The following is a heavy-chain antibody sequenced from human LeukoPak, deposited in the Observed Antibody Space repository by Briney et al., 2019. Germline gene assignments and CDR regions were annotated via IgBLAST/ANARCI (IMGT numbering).Heavy chain of an antibody. CDR2: ISYDGSNK. D-gene: IGHD3-10*01. Sequence: GGSLRLSCAASGFTFSSYGMHWVRQAPGKGLEWVAVISYDGSNKYYADSVTGRLTISRDSSRNTVYLQMNSLRADDTDVYYFAGGPYYGTGSRPGSLNYWGLGTLVTVSS. J-gene: IGHJ4*02. V-gene: IGHV3-30*03. CDR1: GFTFSSYG. CDR3: AGGPYYGTGSRPGSLNY.